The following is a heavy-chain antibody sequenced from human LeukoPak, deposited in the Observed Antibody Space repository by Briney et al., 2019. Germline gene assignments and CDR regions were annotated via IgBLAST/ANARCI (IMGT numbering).Heavy chain of an antibody. CDR2: IFYSGST. CDR1: GGSISGYY. V-gene: IGHV4-59*01. CDR3: ARGEWDLLFDY. Sequence: SESLSLTCTVSGGSISGYYWSWIRQPPGKGLEWIGYIFYSGSTNYNPSLKSRVTISVDTSKNQFSLKLSSVTAADTAVYYCARGEWDLLFDYWGQGTLVTVSS. D-gene: IGHD1-26*01. J-gene: IGHJ4*02.